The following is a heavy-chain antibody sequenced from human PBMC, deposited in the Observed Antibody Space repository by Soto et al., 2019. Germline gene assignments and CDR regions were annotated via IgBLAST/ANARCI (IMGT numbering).Heavy chain of an antibody. J-gene: IGHJ6*02. CDR1: GGTFGSYA. D-gene: IGHD2-2*01. Sequence: QVPLVQSGAEVKKPGSSVKVSCKASGGTFGSYAISWVRQAPGQGLEWMGGIIPIPGTANYAQKFQGRVTIAADESTSTACMELSSLRSEDTAVYYCARSHGSSTSLEIYYYYYYGMDVWGQGTTVTVSS. CDR2: IIPIPGTA. CDR3: ARSHGSSTSLEIYYYYYYGMDV. V-gene: IGHV1-69*01.